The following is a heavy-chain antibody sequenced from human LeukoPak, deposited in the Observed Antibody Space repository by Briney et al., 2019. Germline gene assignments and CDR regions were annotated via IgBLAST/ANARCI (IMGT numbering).Heavy chain of an antibody. D-gene: IGHD3-3*01. CDR1: GYTFTSYY. Sequence: GASVKVSCKASGYTFTSYYMHWVRQAPGQGLEWMGIINPSGGSTSYAQKFQGRVTMTRDTSTSTVYMELSSLRSEDTAVYYCARMGGNYDFWSGYYGRDYGKDVWGQGTTVTVSS. J-gene: IGHJ6*02. CDR3: ARMGGNYDFWSGYYGRDYGKDV. CDR2: INPSGGST. V-gene: IGHV1-46*01.